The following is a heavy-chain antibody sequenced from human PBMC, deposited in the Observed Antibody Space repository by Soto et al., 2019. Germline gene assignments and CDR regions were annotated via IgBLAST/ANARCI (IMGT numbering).Heavy chain of an antibody. CDR3: ARAERWIMDY. CDR2: ISVSTGNR. J-gene: IGHJ4*02. Sequence: ASLKVSCNASGYTCTNYGISWVRQAPGQGLEWVGWISVSTGNRNYAQKFQDRLTMATDTSTSTAYMELKSLRSDDSAVYYCARAERWIMDYWGQGTPVTVSS. CDR1: GYTCTNYG. V-gene: IGHV1-18*01. D-gene: IGHD5-12*01.